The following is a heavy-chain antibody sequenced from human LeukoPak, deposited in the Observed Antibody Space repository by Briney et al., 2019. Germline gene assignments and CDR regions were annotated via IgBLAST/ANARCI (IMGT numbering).Heavy chain of an antibody. V-gene: IGHV4-61*02. CDR1: GGSISSGSYS. Sequence: SQTLSLTCTVSGGSISSGSYSWSWIRQPAGKGLEWIGRIYTSGTTNYNPSLKSRVTMSVDTSKNQFSLKLSSVTAADTAVYYCARGPYCGGDCYFGYWGQGTLVTVSS. CDR2: IYTSGTT. CDR3: ARGPYCGGDCYFGY. J-gene: IGHJ4*02. D-gene: IGHD2-21*01.